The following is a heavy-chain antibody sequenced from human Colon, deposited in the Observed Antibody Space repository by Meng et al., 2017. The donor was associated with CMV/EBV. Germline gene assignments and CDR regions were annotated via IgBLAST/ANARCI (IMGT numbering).Heavy chain of an antibody. CDR2: ISAYYGDT. CDR1: GYTFTTYG. J-gene: IGHJ6*02. V-gene: IGHV1-18*01. D-gene: IGHD2/OR15-2a*01. Sequence: ASVKVSCKASGYTFTTYGLSRVRQAPGQGLEWMGWISAYYGDTHYAPSLQGRLTLTRDTSTSTAYMELRSLRSDDTAVYFCARDPVENVVAIPGRSNDHYYHGVDVWGQGTTVTVS. CDR3: ARDPVENVVAIPGRSNDHYYHGVDV.